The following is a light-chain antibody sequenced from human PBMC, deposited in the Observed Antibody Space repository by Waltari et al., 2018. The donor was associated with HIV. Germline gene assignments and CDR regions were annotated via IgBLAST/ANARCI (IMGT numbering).Light chain of an antibody. CDR1: QSLLHTYGYNY. CDR3: MQALQISPLT. Sequence: DIVMPQSPVSLSVTPGEPASISCRSSQSLLHTYGYNYLDWYLQKPGQSPQLLIYLASNRASGVPDRFTGSGSGTKFTLEISRLETGDVGTYYGMQALQISPLTFGGGTRVEI. J-gene: IGKJ4*01. V-gene: IGKV2-28*01. CDR2: LAS.